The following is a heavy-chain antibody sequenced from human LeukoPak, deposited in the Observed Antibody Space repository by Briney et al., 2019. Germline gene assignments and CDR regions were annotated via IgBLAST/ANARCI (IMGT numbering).Heavy chain of an antibody. Sequence: ASVKVSCKASGYTFTGYYMHWVRQAPGQGLEWMGWINPNSGGTNYAQKFQGRVTMTRDTSISTAYMELSRLRSDDTAVYYCARATNWKRGYNWFDPWGQGTLVTVSS. CDR3: ARATNWKRGYNWFDP. J-gene: IGHJ5*02. CDR2: INPNSGGT. D-gene: IGHD1-1*01. CDR1: GYTFTGYY. V-gene: IGHV1-2*02.